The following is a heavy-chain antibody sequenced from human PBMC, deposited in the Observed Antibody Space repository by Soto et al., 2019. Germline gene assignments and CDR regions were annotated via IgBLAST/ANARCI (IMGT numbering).Heavy chain of an antibody. Sequence: GGSLRLSCAASGFTFSSYSMNWVRQAPGKGLEWVSSISSSSYIYYADSVKGRFTISRDNAKNSLYLQMNSLRAEDTAVYYCARGDRVWAFDIWGQGTMVTVSS. CDR2: ISSSSYI. CDR3: ARGDRVWAFDI. CDR1: GFTFSSYS. J-gene: IGHJ3*02. V-gene: IGHV3-21*01.